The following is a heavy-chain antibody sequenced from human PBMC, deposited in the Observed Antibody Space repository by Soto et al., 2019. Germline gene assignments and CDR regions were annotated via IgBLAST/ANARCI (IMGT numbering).Heavy chain of an antibody. CDR3: VREGPRKGTYVFDY. J-gene: IGHJ4*02. Sequence: QVRLVESGGGLVKPGGSLRLSCAASRFTFSDYSMSWVRQAPGRGPEWVSYISTSGSATFYADSVKGRFTVSRDDTTSSLYLQMNSLRVEDAAIYDCVREGPRKGTYVFDYWGQGTLVTVSS. D-gene: IGHD3-10*01. CDR2: ISTSGSAT. V-gene: IGHV3-11*01. CDR1: RFTFSDYS.